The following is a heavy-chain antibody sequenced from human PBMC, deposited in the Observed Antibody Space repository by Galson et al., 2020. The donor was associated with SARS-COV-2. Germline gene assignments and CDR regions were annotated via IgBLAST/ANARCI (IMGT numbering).Heavy chain of an antibody. D-gene: IGHD2-15*01. Sequence: GGSLRLSCAASGFTFSDYYMSWIRQAPGKGLEWVSYISSSSSYTNYADSVKGRFTISRDNAKNSLYLQMNSLRAEDTAVYYCARGTLVVAASSLNWFDPWGQGTLVTVSS. V-gene: IGHV3-11*06. CDR1: GFTFSDYY. J-gene: IGHJ5*02. CDR2: ISSSSSYT. CDR3: ARGTLVVAASSLNWFDP.